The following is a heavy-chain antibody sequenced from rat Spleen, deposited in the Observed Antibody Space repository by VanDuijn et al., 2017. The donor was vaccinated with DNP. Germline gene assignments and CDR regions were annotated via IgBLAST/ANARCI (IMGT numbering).Heavy chain of an antibody. CDR3: TRGVYYGSSWAFDY. V-gene: IGHV5-7*01. J-gene: IGHJ2*01. D-gene: IGHD1-6*01. CDR2: ISTSGGST. CDR1: GFTFSDYN. Sequence: EVQLVESGGGLVQPGRSLKLSCAASGFTFSDYNMAWVRQAPKKGLEWVATISTSGGSTYYRDSVKGRFTISRDNAKSSLYLQMNSLKSEDTATYYCTRGVYYGSSWAFDYWGHGVMVTVSS.